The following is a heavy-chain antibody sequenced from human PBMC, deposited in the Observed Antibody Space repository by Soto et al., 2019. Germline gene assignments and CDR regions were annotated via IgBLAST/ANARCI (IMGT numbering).Heavy chain of an antibody. Sequence: EVQLVESGGGLIQPGGSVRLSCAASGFTVSSNYMSWVRQAPGKGLEWVSVIYSGGSTYYADSVKGRFTISRDNSKNTLYLQMNSLRAEDTAVYYCAREGKAAADPNYYYYGMDVWGQGTTVTVSS. D-gene: IGHD6-13*01. CDR2: IYSGGST. CDR1: GFTVSSNY. V-gene: IGHV3-53*01. CDR3: AREGKAAADPNYYYYGMDV. J-gene: IGHJ6*02.